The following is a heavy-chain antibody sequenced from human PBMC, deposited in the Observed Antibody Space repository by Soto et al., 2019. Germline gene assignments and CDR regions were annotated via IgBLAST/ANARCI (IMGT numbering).Heavy chain of an antibody. CDR3: ARVRAVAFYYYGMDV. CDR2: IYHSGST. V-gene: IGHV4-4*02. CDR1: GGSISSSNW. Sequence: SETLSLTCAVSGGSISSSNWWSWVRQPPGKGLEWIGEIYHSGSTNYNPSLKSRVTISVDKSKNQFSLKLSSVTAADTAVYYCARVRAVAFYYYGMDVWGQGTTVTVSS. D-gene: IGHD6-19*01. J-gene: IGHJ6*02.